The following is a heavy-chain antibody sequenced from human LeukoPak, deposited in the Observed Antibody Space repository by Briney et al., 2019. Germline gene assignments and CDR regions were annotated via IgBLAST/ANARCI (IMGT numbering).Heavy chain of an antibody. CDR2: VYYSGST. Sequence: SETLSLTCTVSGGSISSYYWSWIRQPPGKGLEWIGYVYYSGSTNYNPSLKSRVTISVDTSKNQFSLKLSSVTAADTAVYYCARGSYYYDSSGYYYAFDYWGQGTLVTVSP. V-gene: IGHV4-59*01. CDR1: GGSISSYY. D-gene: IGHD3-22*01. CDR3: ARGSYYYDSSGYYYAFDY. J-gene: IGHJ4*02.